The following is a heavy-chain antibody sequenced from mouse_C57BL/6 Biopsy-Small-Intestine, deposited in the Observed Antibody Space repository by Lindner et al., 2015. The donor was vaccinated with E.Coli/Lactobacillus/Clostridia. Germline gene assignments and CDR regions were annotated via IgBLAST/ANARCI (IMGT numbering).Heavy chain of an antibody. CDR3: ARYYYSSTYWYFDV. CDR1: GFSINSDCY. J-gene: IGHJ1*03. V-gene: IGHV3-3*01. Sequence: EVQLQESGPSLVRPSQTLSLTCTVTGFSINSDCYWIWIRQFPGNKQEYIGYTFYSGITYYNPSLESRTYITRDTSKNQFSLKLSSVTTEDTATYYCARYYYSSTYWYFDVWGTGTTVTVSS. D-gene: IGHD1-1*01. CDR2: TFYSGIT.